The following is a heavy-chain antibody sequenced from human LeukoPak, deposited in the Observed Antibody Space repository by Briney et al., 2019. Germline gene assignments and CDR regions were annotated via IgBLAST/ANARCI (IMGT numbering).Heavy chain of an antibody. D-gene: IGHD3-10*01. CDR3: AKDYGSGSYFDY. Sequence: GGSLSLSCAASGFTFGSYGMHWVRQAPGKGLEWVAFIRYDGSNKYYADSVKGRFTISRDNSKNTLYLQMNSLRAEDTAVYYCAKDYGSGSYFDYWGQGTLVTVSS. CDR1: GFTFGSYG. CDR2: IRYDGSNK. V-gene: IGHV3-30*02. J-gene: IGHJ4*02.